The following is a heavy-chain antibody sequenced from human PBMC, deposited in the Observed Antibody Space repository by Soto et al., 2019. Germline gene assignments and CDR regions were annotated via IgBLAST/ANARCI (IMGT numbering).Heavy chain of an antibody. Sequence: GASVKVSCKASGYTFTSYGISWVRQAPGQGLEWMGWISAYNGNTNYAQKLQGRVTMTTDTSTSTAYMELRSLRSDDTAVYYCARDGNAAGRHHYYYYYGMDVWGQGTTVTVSS. CDR2: ISAYNGNT. J-gene: IGHJ6*02. CDR3: ARDGNAAGRHHYYYYYGMDV. V-gene: IGHV1-18*04. CDR1: GYTFTSYG. D-gene: IGHD6-13*01.